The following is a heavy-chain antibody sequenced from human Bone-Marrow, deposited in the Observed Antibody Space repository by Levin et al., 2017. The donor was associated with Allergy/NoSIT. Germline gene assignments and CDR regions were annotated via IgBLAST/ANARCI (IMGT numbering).Heavy chain of an antibody. CDR2: INPSGGST. D-gene: IGHD6-13*01. CDR3: ARDFSGIIAADLFDY. J-gene: IGHJ4*02. CDR1: GYTFTSYY. Sequence: GESLKISCKASGYTFTSYYMHWVRQAPGQGLEWMGIINPSGGSTSYAQKFQGRVTMTRDTSTSTVYMELSCLRSEDTAVYYCARDFSGIIAADLFDYWGQGTLVTVSS. V-gene: IGHV1-46*01.